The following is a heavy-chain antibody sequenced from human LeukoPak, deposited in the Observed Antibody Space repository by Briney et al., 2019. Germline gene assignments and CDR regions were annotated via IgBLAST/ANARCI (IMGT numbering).Heavy chain of an antibody. J-gene: IGHJ4*02. CDR2: INHSGST. V-gene: IGHV4-34*01. CDR1: GGSFSGYF. D-gene: IGHD5-12*01. CDR3: ARARGGVAIDF. Sequence: SETLSLTCAVYGGSFSGYFWTWIRQPPGKGLEWIGEINHSGSTNYNPSLKSRVTISVDTSKNQFSLKLSSVTAADTAVYYCARARGGVAIDFWGQGTRVTVSS.